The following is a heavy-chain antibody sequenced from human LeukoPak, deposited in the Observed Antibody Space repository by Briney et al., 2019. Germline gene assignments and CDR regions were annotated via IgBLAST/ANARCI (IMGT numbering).Heavy chain of an antibody. D-gene: IGHD3-16*01. CDR1: GGSISSYY. Sequence: KPSETLSLTCTVSGGSISSYYWSWIRQPPGKGLEWIGYIYYTGSTNYNPSLKSRVTISVDTSKNQFSLKLSSVTAADTAVYYCARSGKSAYIPDYWGQGTLVTVSS. V-gene: IGHV4-59*01. CDR3: ARSGKSAYIPDY. CDR2: IYYTGST. J-gene: IGHJ4*02.